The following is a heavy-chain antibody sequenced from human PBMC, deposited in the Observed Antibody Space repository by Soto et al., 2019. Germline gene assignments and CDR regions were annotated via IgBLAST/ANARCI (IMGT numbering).Heavy chain of an antibody. V-gene: IGHV3-66*02. CDR3: AREGRSSSSYYYGSGSYYFDY. Sequence: GESLKISCAASGFTVSSNYMSWVRQAPGKGLEWVSVIYSGGSTYYADSVKGRFTISRNNSKNTLYLQMNSLRAEDTAVYYCAREGRSSSSYYYGSGSYYFDYWGQGTLVTVSS. J-gene: IGHJ4*02. D-gene: IGHD3-10*01. CDR2: IYSGGST. CDR1: GFTVSSNY.